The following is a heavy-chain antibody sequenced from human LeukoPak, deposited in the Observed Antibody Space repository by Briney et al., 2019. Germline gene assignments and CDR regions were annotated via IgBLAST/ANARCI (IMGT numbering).Heavy chain of an antibody. J-gene: IGHJ4*02. V-gene: IGHV3-64D*06. CDR2: ITSDGGSI. Sequence: GGSLRLSRSASRFPFSHFNMHWVRQAPGKGLRFVSGITSDGGSIDYADSVRGRFTISRDNSKNTLYLRMTSLRVEDTALYYCVRGLYGLGWDYWGPGTLVTVSS. CDR1: RFPFSHFN. D-gene: IGHD3-10*01. CDR3: VRGLYGLGWDY.